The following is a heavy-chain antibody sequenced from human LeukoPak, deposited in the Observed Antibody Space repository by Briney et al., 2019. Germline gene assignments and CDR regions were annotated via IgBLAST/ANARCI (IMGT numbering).Heavy chain of an antibody. V-gene: IGHV3-30-3*01. CDR2: ISYDGSNK. Sequence: GGSLRLSCAASGFTFSSYAIHWVRQAPGKGLEWVAVISYDGSNKYYADSVKGRFTVSRDNSKNTLYLQMNSLRAEDTAVYYCARGGSSSSWYYYFDYWGQGTLVTVSS. CDR1: GFTFSSYA. CDR3: ARGGSSSSWYYYFDY. J-gene: IGHJ4*02. D-gene: IGHD6-13*01.